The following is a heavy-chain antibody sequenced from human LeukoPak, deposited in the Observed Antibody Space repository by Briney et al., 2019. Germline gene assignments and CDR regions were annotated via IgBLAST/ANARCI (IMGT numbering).Heavy chain of an antibody. J-gene: IGHJ4*02. CDR2: IHPSSGGA. V-gene: IGHV1-2*06. CDR1: GYTFTGYY. CDR3: VRRPTGWNYFDY. Sequence: ASVKVSCKASGYTFTGYYMHWVRQAPGQGLEWMGRIHPSSGGAHYARKFQGGATLTRDTPISTAYMELSRLRSDDTAVYYCVRRPTGWNYFDYWGQGTLVTVSS. D-gene: IGHD6-19*01.